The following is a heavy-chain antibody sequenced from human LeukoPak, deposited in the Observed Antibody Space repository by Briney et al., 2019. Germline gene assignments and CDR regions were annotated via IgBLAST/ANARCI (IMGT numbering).Heavy chain of an antibody. CDR3: ARDSPSTQKYGMGV. V-gene: IGHV3-11*01. Sequence: GGSLRLSCAASGFTFSDYYMSWIRQAPGQGLEWISCISSSGNTIYYADSVKGRFTISRDNAKNSLYLQMNSLRAEDTAVYYCARDSPSTQKYGMGVWGQGTTVTVSS. J-gene: IGHJ6*02. CDR1: GFTFSDYY. CDR2: ISSSGNTI.